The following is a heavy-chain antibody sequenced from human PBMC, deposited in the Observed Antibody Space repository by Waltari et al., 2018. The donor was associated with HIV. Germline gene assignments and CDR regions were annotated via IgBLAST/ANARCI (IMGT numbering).Heavy chain of an antibody. D-gene: IGHD2-21*01. J-gene: IGHJ2*01. Sequence: QVQLQQWGAGLLKPSETLSLTCAVYGGSFSEDYCSWIRQPQGKGREGIGEINQYGYTNYNPSLNSRVTISVDTSKNQFSLKLTSLSDADTAVYYCARVVVMYWYFDLWGRGTLVTVSS. CDR1: GGSFSEDY. CDR2: INQYGYT. V-gene: IGHV4-34*01. CDR3: ARVVVMYWYFDL.